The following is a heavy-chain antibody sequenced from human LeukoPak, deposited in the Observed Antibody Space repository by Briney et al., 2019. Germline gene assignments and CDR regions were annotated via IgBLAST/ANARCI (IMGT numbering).Heavy chain of an antibody. J-gene: IGHJ6*03. CDR3: ARQISSIAARRRGGYYYMDV. CDR1: GYSFTSYW. D-gene: IGHD6-6*01. V-gene: IGHV5-51*01. CDR2: IYPVDSDT. Sequence: GESLKISCKGSGYSFTSYWIGWVRQMPGKGLEWMGIIYPVDSDTRYSPSFQGQVTISADKSISTAYLQWSSLKASDTAMYYCARQISSIAARRRGGYYYMDVWGKGTTVTVSS.